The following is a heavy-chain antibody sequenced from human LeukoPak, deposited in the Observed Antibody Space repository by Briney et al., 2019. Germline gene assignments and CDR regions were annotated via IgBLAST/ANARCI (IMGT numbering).Heavy chain of an antibody. Sequence: SETLSLTCTVSGGSISSYYWSWIRQPPGKGLEWIGYIYYSGSTNYNPSLKSRVTISVDTSKNQFSLKLSSATAADTAVYYCARIYGDYEVDYWGQGTLVTVSS. CDR1: GGSISSYY. CDR3: ARIYGDYEVDY. CDR2: IYYSGST. D-gene: IGHD4-17*01. V-gene: IGHV4-59*08. J-gene: IGHJ4*02.